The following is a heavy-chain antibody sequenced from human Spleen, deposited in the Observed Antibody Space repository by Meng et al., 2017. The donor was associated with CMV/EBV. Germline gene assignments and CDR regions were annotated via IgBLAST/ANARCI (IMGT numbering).Heavy chain of an antibody. D-gene: IGHD3-22*01. CDR2: ISPDGGGQ. J-gene: IGHJ4*02. Sequence: GGSLRLSCAASGITFNIFAIHWVRRTPGKGLEWVGFISPDGGGQYFAGSMTGRFAMSRDNSKNTVYLQMSSLRAEDTAVYYCARYRTKNARILVVMDYWGQGTLVTVSS. CDR3: ARYRTKNARILVVMDY. CDR1: GITFNIFA. V-gene: IGHV3-30*09.